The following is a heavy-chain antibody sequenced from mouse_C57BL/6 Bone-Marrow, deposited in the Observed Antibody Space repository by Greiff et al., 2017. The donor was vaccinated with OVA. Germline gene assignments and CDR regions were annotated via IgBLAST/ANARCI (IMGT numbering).Heavy chain of an antibody. D-gene: IGHD1-1*01. V-gene: IGHV5-6*01. CDR2: ISSGGSYT. CDR3: ARGYYGSSYGWYFDV. Sequence: EVHLVESGGDLVKPGGSLKLSCPASGFTFSSYGMSWVRQTPGKRLEWVATISSGGSYTYYPDSVKGRFTISRDNAKNTLYLQMSSLKSEDTAMYYGARGYYGSSYGWYFDVWGTGTTVTGSS. J-gene: IGHJ1*03. CDR1: GFTFSSYG.